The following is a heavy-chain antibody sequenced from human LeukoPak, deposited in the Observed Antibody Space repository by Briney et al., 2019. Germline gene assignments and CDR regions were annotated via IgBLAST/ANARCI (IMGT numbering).Heavy chain of an antibody. V-gene: IGHV4-61*02. J-gene: IGHJ4*02. CDR3: ARGPRGSTTIFGVVTPEYFDY. D-gene: IGHD3-3*01. CDR2: IYTSGST. CDR1: GGSISSGSYY. Sequence: PSETLSLTCTVSGGSISSGSYYWSWIRQPAGKGLEWIGRIYTSGSTNYNPSLKSRVTISVDTSKNQFSLKLSSVTAADAAVYYCARGPRGSTTIFGVVTPEYFDYWGQGTLVTVSS.